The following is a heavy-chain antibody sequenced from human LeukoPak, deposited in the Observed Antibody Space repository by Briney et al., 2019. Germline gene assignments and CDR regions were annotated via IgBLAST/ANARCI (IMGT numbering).Heavy chain of an antibody. D-gene: IGHD2-15*01. J-gene: IGHJ3*02. V-gene: IGHV4-59*08. CDR3: ARHGRGGSFRDDAFDI. CDR1: GGSISSYY. CDR2: IYYSGST. Sequence: PSETLSLTCTVSGGSISSYYWSWLRQPPGKGLEWIGYIYYSGSTNYNPSLKSRVTISVDTSKNQFSLKLSSVTAADTAVYYCARHGRGGSFRDDAFDIRGQGTMVTVSS.